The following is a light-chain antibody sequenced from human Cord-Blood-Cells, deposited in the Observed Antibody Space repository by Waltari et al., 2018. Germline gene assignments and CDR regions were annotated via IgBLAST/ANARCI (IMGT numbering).Light chain of an antibody. CDR1: SSDVWGYNL. CDR3: CSYAGSSTL. CDR2: EGS. Sequence: QSALTQPASVSGSPGQSITISCTGTSSDVWGYNLVSWYQQHPGKAPKLMIYEGSKRPSGVSNRFSGSKSGNTASLTISGLQAEDEADYYCCSYAGSSTLFGGGTKLTVL. V-gene: IGLV2-23*01. J-gene: IGLJ2*01.